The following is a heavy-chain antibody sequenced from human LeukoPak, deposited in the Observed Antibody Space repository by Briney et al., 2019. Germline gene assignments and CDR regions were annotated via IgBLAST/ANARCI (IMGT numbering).Heavy chain of an antibody. V-gene: IGHV3-23*01. CDR1: GFTFSSYA. CDR2: ISGSGGST. Sequence: GGSLRLSCAASGFTFSSYAMSWVRQAPGTGLEWVSAISGSGGSTYYADSVKGRFTISRDNSKNTLYLQMNSLRAEDTVVYYCAKAYDFWSGYLDYWGQGTLVTASS. CDR3: AKAYDFWSGYLDY. D-gene: IGHD3-3*01. J-gene: IGHJ4*02.